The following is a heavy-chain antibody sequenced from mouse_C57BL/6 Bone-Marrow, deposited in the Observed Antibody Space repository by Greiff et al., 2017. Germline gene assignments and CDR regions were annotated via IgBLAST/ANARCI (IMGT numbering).Heavy chain of an antibody. CDR2: IHPNSGST. Sequence: QVQLKQPGAELVKPGASVKLSCKASGYTFTSYWMHWVKQRPGHGLEWIGMIHPNSGSTNYNEKFKSKATLTVDKSSSTAYMQLSSLTSEDSAVYYCARMTWGNYGSTRDYWGQGTTLTVSS. J-gene: IGHJ2*01. D-gene: IGHD1-1*01. CDR1: GYTFTSYW. V-gene: IGHV1-64*01. CDR3: ARMTWGNYGSTRDY.